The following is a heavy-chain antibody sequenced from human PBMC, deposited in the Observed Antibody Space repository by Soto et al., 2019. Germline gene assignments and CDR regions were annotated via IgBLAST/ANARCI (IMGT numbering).Heavy chain of an antibody. J-gene: IGHJ3*02. CDR2: IIPIFGTA. V-gene: IGHV1-69*06. CDR1: GGTFSSYA. CDR3: ARGTLYCSSTSCYLYPLDI. D-gene: IGHD2-2*01. Sequence: QVQLVQSGAEVKKPGSSVKVSCKASGGTFSSYAISWVRQAPGQGLEWMGGIIPIFGTANYAQKFQVRVTITADNSTSTAYMELSSLRSEDTAVYYCARGTLYCSSTSCYLYPLDIWGQGTMVPVSS.